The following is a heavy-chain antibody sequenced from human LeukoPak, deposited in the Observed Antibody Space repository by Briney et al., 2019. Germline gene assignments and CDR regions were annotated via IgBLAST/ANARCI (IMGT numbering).Heavy chain of an antibody. Sequence: GASVKVSCKASGYTFTSYYMHWVRQAPGQGLEWMGIINPSGGSTSYAQKFQGRVTMTRDTSTSTVYMELSSLRSEDTAVYYCARGLWFGELGRGDFDYWGQGTLVTVSS. J-gene: IGHJ4*02. CDR3: ARGLWFGELGRGDFDY. D-gene: IGHD3-10*01. CDR2: INPSGGST. V-gene: IGHV1-46*01. CDR1: GYTFTSYY.